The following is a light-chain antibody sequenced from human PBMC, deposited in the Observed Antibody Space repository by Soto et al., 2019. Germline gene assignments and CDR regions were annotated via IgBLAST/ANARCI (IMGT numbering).Light chain of an antibody. Sequence: EIVMTQSPATLSVSPGERATLSCRASQGVTTNLARYQQKPGQAPRLLIYGASTRATGIPARFSGSGSGTEFTLTISSLQSEDFAVYYCQQYNTWPLTFGGGTKVEIK. V-gene: IGKV3-15*01. J-gene: IGKJ4*01. CDR1: QGVTTN. CDR3: QQYNTWPLT. CDR2: GAS.